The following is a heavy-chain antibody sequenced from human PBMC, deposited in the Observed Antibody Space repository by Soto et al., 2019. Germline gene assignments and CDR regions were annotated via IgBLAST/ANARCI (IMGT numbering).Heavy chain of an antibody. J-gene: IGHJ5*02. V-gene: IGHV4-59*08. Sequence: TCTVSGGSITTYQWSWIRQPPGKGLEWIGGYSGFTDYNPSLERRATISGDHSKNQFSLTLRAVTAADTAVYFCARHYPSTTQYGLLDLWGQGTLVTVSS. CDR3: ARHYPSTTQYGLLDL. CDR1: GGSITTYQ. D-gene: IGHD3-10*01. CDR2: YSGFT.